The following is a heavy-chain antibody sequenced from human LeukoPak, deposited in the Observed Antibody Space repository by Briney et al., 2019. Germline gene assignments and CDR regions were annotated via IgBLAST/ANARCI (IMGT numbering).Heavy chain of an antibody. CDR3: ARGGYYDSTNFGNDAFDI. J-gene: IGHJ3*02. V-gene: IGHV1-2*02. CDR1: GYTFTSYG. CDR2: INPNSGGT. D-gene: IGHD3-22*01. Sequence: ASVKVSCKASGYTFTSYGISWVRQAPGQGLEWMGWINPNSGGTNNAQKFQGRVTMTRDTSISTAYMELTSLRSDDTAVYYCARGGYYDSTNFGNDAFDIWGQGTMVTVSS.